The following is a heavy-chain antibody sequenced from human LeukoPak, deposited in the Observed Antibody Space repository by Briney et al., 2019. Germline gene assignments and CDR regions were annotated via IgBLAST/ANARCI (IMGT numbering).Heavy chain of an antibody. D-gene: IGHD1-1*01. V-gene: IGHV3-49*03. Sequence: GGSLRLSCTAPGFTFGDYAMSWIRQAPGKGLEWVGFIRSKAYGETADYAASVKGRFTISRDDSKAIAYLQMNSLKTEDTAVYHCTRDRGAYNLYDYWGQGTLVTVSS. CDR3: TRDRGAYNLYDY. CDR1: GFTFGDYA. J-gene: IGHJ4*02. CDR2: IRSKAYGETA.